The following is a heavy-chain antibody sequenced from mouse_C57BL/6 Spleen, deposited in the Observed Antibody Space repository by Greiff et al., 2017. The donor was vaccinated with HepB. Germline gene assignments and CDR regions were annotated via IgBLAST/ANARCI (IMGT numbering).Heavy chain of an antibody. J-gene: IGHJ4*01. Sequence: VQLKQPGAELVMPGASVKLSCKASGYTFTSYWMHWVKQRPGQGLEWIGEIDPSDSYTNYNQKFKGKSTLTVDKSSSTAYMQLSSLTSEDSAVYYCARRELGRYAMDYWGQGTSVTVSS. CDR2: IDPSDSYT. V-gene: IGHV1-69*01. D-gene: IGHD4-1*01. CDR1: GYTFTSYW. CDR3: ARRELGRYAMDY.